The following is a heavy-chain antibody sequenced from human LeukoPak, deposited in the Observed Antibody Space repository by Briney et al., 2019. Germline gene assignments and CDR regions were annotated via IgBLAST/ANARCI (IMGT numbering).Heavy chain of an antibody. CDR2: IIPIFGSA. Sequence: SVKVSCNPSGGTFSSYAISWVRQAPGQGLEWMGGIIPIFGSANYAQKFQGRVTITTDESTTTTYMELSSLRSEDTAVYYCARVLYDSSGYYGYKYNWFDPWGQGTLVTVSS. J-gene: IGHJ5*02. CDR1: GGTFSSYA. V-gene: IGHV1-69*05. D-gene: IGHD3-22*01. CDR3: ARVLYDSSGYYGYKYNWFDP.